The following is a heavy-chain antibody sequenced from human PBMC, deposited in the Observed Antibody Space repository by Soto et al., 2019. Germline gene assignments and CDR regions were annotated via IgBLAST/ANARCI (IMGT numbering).Heavy chain of an antibody. V-gene: IGHV4-39*07. CDR3: TREQSDDNYFDP. CDR2: LDYSGGT. Sequence: SETLSLTCNVSGVSISSTSYNWGWIHQPPGKGLEWIGTLDYSGGTNYNPSLKSRVTISLDKSKSQFSLRLISVTAADTAVYYCTREQSDDNYFDPWGQGTLVTVSS. D-gene: IGHD6-19*01. CDR1: GVSISSTSYN. J-gene: IGHJ5*02.